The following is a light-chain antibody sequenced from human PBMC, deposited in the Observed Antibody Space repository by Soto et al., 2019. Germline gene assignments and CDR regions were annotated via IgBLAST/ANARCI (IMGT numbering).Light chain of an antibody. CDR2: TAS. V-gene: IGKV1-9*01. Sequence: DVQLTQSPSFLSASVGDRVTVTCRASQGVNSYLAWYQQKPGKAPQLLIYTASTLQSGVPSRFSRSGSGTEFTLTITSLQPEDFAAYYCQQLYTYPLTFGGGTKVEIK. J-gene: IGKJ4*01. CDR1: QGVNSY. CDR3: QQLYTYPLT.